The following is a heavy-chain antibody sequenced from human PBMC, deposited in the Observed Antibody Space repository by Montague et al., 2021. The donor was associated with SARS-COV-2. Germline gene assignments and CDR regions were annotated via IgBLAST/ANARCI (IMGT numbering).Heavy chain of an antibody. J-gene: IGHJ3*02. D-gene: IGHD6-19*01. V-gene: IGHV4-59*01. CDR1: GGSISSYY. CDR3: ARGSGWMGNALDI. CDR2: SYYSGST. Sequence: SETLSLTCTVSGGSISSYYWSWIRQPPGTGLEWIGNSYYSGSTXXXPSXRSRVPISVDTSKNQFSLKLSSVTAADTAVYYCARGSGWMGNALDIWGQGTMVTVSS.